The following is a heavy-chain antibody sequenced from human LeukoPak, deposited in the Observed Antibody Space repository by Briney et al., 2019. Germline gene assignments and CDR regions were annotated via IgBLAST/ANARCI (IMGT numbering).Heavy chain of an antibody. V-gene: IGHV4-39*02. CDR3: ARVSAGYSRNWAY. Sequence: SETLSLTCTVSGRSISSSIYYWRWFRQPPGKGLEWIGSIYYNVATYYNSSLKSRVTISVDTSKNHLSLKLSSVTAADTADYYGARVSAGYSRNWAYWGQGTLVTVSS. CDR1: GRSISSSIYY. J-gene: IGHJ4*02. D-gene: IGHD5-24*01. CDR2: IYYNVAT.